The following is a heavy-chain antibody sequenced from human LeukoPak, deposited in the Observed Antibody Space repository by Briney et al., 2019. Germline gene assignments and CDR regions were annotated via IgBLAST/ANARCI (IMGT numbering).Heavy chain of an antibody. D-gene: IGHD4-11*01. CDR2: IIPIFGTA. J-gene: IGHJ6*03. CDR1: GGTFSSYA. Sequence: EASVKVSCKASGGTFSSYAISWVRQAPGQGLEWMGGIIPIFGTANYAQKFQGRVTITADESTSTAYMELSSLRSEDTAVYYCARDFTVTTPLYYYYMDVWGKGTTVTVSS. V-gene: IGHV1-69*01. CDR3: ARDFTVTTPLYYYYMDV.